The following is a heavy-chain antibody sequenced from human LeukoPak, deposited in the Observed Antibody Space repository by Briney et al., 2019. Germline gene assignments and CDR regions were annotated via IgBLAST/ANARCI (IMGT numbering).Heavy chain of an antibody. CDR3: ARSGYSYGPRIKYYMDV. J-gene: IGHJ6*03. Sequence: PSETLSLTCTVSGGSISSYYWGWIRQPPGKGLEWIGSIYYSGSTNYNPSLKSRVTISVDTSKNQFSLKLSSVTAADTAVYYCARSGYSYGPRIKYYMDVWGKGTTVTVSS. CDR2: IYYSGST. D-gene: IGHD5-18*01. CDR1: GGSISSYY. V-gene: IGHV4-39*07.